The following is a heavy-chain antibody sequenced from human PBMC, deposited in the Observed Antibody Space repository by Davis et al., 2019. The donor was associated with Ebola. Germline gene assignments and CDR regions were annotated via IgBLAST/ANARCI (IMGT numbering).Heavy chain of an antibody. CDR3: ARDQTETTYYYDSSGYVG. D-gene: IGHD3-22*01. Sequence: PGGSLRLSCAASGFTFSSYWMHWVRQAPGKGLVWVSRINSDGSSTSYADSVKGRLTISRDNAKNTLYLQMNSLRAEDTAVYYCARDQTETTYYYDSSGYVGWGQGTLVTVSS. CDR1: GFTFSSYW. CDR2: INSDGSST. J-gene: IGHJ4*02. V-gene: IGHV3-74*01.